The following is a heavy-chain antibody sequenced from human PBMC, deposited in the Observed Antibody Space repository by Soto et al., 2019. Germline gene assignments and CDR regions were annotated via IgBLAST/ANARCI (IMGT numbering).Heavy chain of an antibody. J-gene: IGHJ4*02. CDR3: AKDTHWNGPLLYEY. CDR2: IYSGGST. CDR1: LFTVSSNY. Sequence: SLRLSCSASLFTVSSNYMSLVLHSPLKVLECVSVIYSGGSTYYADSVKGRFTISRDNSKNTLYLQMNSLRAEDTAVYYCAKDTHWNGPLLYEYWGQGTLVTVSS. V-gene: IGHV3-53*01. D-gene: IGHD1-1*01.